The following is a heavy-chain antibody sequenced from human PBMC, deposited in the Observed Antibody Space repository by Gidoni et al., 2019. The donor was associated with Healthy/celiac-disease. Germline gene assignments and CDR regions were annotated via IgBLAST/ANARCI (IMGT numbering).Heavy chain of an antibody. CDR3: ARDLWWYSSSWSMGGWDY. Sequence: QVQLQESGPGLVKPSETLSLTCTVSGGSISSYYWSWIRQPPGKGLEWIGYIYYSGSTNYNPSLKSRVTISVDTSKNQFSLKLSSVTAADTAVYYCARDLWWYSSSWSMGGWDYWGQGTLVTVSS. J-gene: IGHJ4*02. CDR2: IYYSGST. D-gene: IGHD6-13*01. V-gene: IGHV4-59*01. CDR1: GGSISSYY.